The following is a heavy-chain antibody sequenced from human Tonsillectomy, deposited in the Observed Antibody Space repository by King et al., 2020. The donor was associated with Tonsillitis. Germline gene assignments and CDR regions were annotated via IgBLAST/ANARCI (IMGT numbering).Heavy chain of an antibody. CDR2: ISSSSSTI. CDR1: GFTFSSYS. CDR3: ARLAKYSSSPNWFDP. D-gene: IGHD6-13*01. Sequence: VQLVESGGGLVQPGGSLRLSCAASGFTFSSYSMNWVRQAPGKGLEWVSYISSSSSTIYYADSVKGRFTISRDNAKNSLYLQMNSLRAEETAVYYCARLAKYSSSPNWFDPWGQGTLVTVSS. J-gene: IGHJ5*02. V-gene: IGHV3-48*04.